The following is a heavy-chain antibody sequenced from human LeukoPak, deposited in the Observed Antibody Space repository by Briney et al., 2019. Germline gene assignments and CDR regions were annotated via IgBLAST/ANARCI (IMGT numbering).Heavy chain of an antibody. D-gene: IGHD2-2*01. CDR2: IGGSGGST. V-gene: IGHV3-23*01. CDR1: GFTFSSYA. Sequence: GGSLRLSCAASGFTFSSYAMSWVRQAPGKGLEWVSAIGGSGGSTYYADSVKGRFTISRDNSKNTLYLQMNSLRAEDTAVYYCAKDAVHKIYCSSTSCPPEYFDYWGQGTLVTVSS. CDR3: AKDAVHKIYCSSTSCPPEYFDY. J-gene: IGHJ4*02.